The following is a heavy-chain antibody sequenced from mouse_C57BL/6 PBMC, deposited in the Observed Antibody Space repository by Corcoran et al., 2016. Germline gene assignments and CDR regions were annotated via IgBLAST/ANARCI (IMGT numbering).Heavy chain of an antibody. D-gene: IGHD3-2*02. CDR2: IYPRSGNT. CDR1: GYTFTSYG. CDR3: VPDSSGYVRFAY. V-gene: IGHV1-81*01. Sequence: QVQLQQSGAELARPGASVKLSCKASGYTFTSYGISWVKQRTGQGLEWIGEIYPRSGNTYYNEKFKGKATLTADKSSSTAYMELRSLTSEDSAVYFCVPDSSGYVRFAYWGQGTLVTVSA. J-gene: IGHJ3*01.